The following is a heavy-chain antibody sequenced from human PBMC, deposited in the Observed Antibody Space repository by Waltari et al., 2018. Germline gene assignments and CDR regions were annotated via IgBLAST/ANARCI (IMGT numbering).Heavy chain of an antibody. CDR2: IYYSGIT. CDR3: ARWPAVAGDRGSFDY. J-gene: IGHJ4*02. CDR1: GGSISSYY. D-gene: IGHD6-19*01. Sequence: QVQLQESGPGLVKPSETLSLTCTVSGGSISSYYWSWIRQPPGKGLEWIGYIYYSGITNCTPSLKGQVTIPVYTSKNHSSLKLSSVTASDTAVYYCARWPAVAGDRGSFDYWGQGTLVTVSS. V-gene: IGHV4-59*01.